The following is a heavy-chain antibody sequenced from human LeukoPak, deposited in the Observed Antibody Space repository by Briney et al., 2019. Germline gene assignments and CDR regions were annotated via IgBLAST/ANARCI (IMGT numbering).Heavy chain of an antibody. J-gene: IGHJ3*02. CDR3: ATNRYYYDSSEDAFDI. V-gene: IGHV3-48*03. CDR2: ISSSGATK. Sequence: GGSLRLSCAASGFTFSSYEMNWVRQAPGNGLEWISYISSSGATKYYTDSVKGRFTISRDNAKNSLYLQMNSLRAEDTAVYYCATNRYYYDSSEDAFDIWGQGTMVTVSS. CDR1: GFTFSSYE. D-gene: IGHD3-22*01.